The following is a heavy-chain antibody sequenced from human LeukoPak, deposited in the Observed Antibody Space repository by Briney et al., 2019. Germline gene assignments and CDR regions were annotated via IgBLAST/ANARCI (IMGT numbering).Heavy chain of an antibody. CDR3: ARLSWDCSSTSCYHQRPVFDI. V-gene: IGHV4-34*01. J-gene: IGHJ3*02. CDR1: GGSFSGYY. D-gene: IGHD2-2*01. Sequence: PSETLSLTCAVYGGSFSGYYWSWIRQPPGKGLEWIGEINHSGSTNYNPSLKSRVTISVDTSKNQFSLKLSSVTAADTAVYYCARLSWDCSSTSCYHQRPVFDIWGQGTMVTVSS. CDR2: INHSGST.